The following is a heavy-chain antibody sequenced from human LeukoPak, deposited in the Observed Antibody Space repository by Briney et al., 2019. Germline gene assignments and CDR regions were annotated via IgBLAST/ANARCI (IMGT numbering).Heavy chain of an antibody. Sequence: SETLSLTCTVSGCSISSSSYYWGWIRQPPGKGLEWIGNIYYSGSTNYNPSLKSRVTISVDTSKNQFSLNLTSVTAADTAVYYCVRGVRIWGQGTMVTVSS. J-gene: IGHJ3*02. CDR2: IYYSGST. D-gene: IGHD3-10*01. CDR1: GCSISSSSYY. V-gene: IGHV4-39*01. CDR3: VRGVRI.